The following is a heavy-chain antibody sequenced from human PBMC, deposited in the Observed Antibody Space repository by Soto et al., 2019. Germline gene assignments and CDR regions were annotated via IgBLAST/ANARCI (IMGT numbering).Heavy chain of an antibody. CDR3: ARNRPIKGLFDY. V-gene: IGHV4-39*01. Sequence: SETLSLTGSLSGASITSTTYFWAWIREPPGKGLEWVGSIYYIGKTHYNPSLKSRTTISVDRSRNQFSLQVSSVTAADTAVYDCARNRPIKGLFDYWGQGTVVSVSS. CDR1: GASITSTTYF. CDR2: IYYIGKT. J-gene: IGHJ4*02.